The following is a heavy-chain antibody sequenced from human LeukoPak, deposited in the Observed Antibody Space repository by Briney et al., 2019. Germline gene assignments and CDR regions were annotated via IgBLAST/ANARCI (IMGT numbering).Heavy chain of an antibody. J-gene: IGHJ3*02. V-gene: IGHV3-7*01. CDR2: VKQDGSEK. CDR3: ASLTRGWDAFDI. D-gene: IGHD5-12*01. Sequence: GGSLRLSCAASGFTSSPYWMSWVRQAPGKGLEWVANVKQDGSEKYYVDSVKGRFTISRANAKNSLYLQMNSLRAEDTAVYYCASLTRGWDAFDIWGQGTMVTVSS. CDR1: GFTSSPYW.